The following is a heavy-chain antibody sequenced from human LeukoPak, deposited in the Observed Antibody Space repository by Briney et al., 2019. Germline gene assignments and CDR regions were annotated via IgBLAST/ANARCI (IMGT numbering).Heavy chain of an antibody. D-gene: IGHD1-1*01. CDR3: TSPNDYCRADVFDF. J-gene: IGHJ4*02. CDR1: GFVFSGSV. V-gene: IGHV3-73*01. CDR2: NRSKPNSDAT. Sequence: GGSLRLSCAASGFVFSGSVVYWVRAAPGEGLGWVGRNRSKPNSDATAYAASVKGRFTISRDDSKNTAYLQMNRLKSEYTAVYYCTSPNDYCRADVFDFWGQGALVTVSS.